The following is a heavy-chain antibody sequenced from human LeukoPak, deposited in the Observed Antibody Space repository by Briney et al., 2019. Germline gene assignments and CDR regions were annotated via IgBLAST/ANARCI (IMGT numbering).Heavy chain of an antibody. CDR3: TRGPGSTWYSDY. J-gene: IGHJ4*02. Sequence: QPGGSLRLSCAASGFTVSSNYMKLVRQAPGKGLEWVSIIYSGGDTYYADSVKGRFTISRDNSKNTLYLQMNNLRADDTAVYYCTRGPGSTWYSDYWGQGTLVTVSS. CDR1: GFTVSSNY. CDR2: IYSGGDT. D-gene: IGHD6-13*01. V-gene: IGHV3-66*02.